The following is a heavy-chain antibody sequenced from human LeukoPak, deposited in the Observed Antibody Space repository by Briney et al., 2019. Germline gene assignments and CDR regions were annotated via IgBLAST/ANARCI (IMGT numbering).Heavy chain of an antibody. CDR1: GYTFTSYG. Sequence: GASVKVSCKASGYTFTSYGISWVRQAPGQGLEWMGGIIPIFGTANYAQKFQGRVTITTDESTSTAYMELSSLRSEDTAVYYCARGPRLRFGDWFDPWGQGTLVTVSS. J-gene: IGHJ5*02. CDR3: ARGPRLRFGDWFDP. CDR2: IIPIFGTA. D-gene: IGHD5-12*01. V-gene: IGHV1-69*05.